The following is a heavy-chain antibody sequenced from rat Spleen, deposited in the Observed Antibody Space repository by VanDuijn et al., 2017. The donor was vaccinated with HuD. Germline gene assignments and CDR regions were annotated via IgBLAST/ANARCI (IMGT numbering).Heavy chain of an antibody. J-gene: IGHJ2*01. CDR2: IRTKSNNYVT. D-gene: IGHD1-10*01. CDR3: TAAYNEY. Sequence: VQLVESGGGLVQPKESLKISCAASGFTFSNAAMYWVRQAPGKGLECIARIRTKSNNYVTHYADSVKGRFTISRDDSKRMVYQQMDNFKTEDTAMYYCTAAYNEYGGQGVMVTVSS. CDR1: GFTFSNAA. V-gene: IGHV10-5*01.